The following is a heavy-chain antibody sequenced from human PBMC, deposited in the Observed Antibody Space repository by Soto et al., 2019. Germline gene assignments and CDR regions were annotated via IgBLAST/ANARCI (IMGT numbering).Heavy chain of an antibody. D-gene: IGHD3-9*01. CDR2: ISHSGTS. CDR1: GGSISSSHW. Sequence: QVQLQESGPGLVKPSGTLSLTCAVSGGSISSSHWWTWVRQSPGKGLEYIGEISHSGTSNSNPSLKSGVTLSVDKSKNHSSLALASVTAADTSVYYCARVVLTITRGAFDAWGQGTLVIVSS. V-gene: IGHV4-4*02. CDR3: ARVVLTITRGAFDA. J-gene: IGHJ3*01.